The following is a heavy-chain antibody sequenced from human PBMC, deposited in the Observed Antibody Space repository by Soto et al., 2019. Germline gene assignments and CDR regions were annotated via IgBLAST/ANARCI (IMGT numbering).Heavy chain of an antibody. CDR2: IYYSGST. V-gene: IGHV4-31*03. D-gene: IGHD3-16*01. CDR1: GGSISSGGYY. Sequence: PSETLSLTCTVSGGSISSGGYYWSWIRQHPGKGLEWIGYIYYSGSTYYNPSLKSRVTISEDTSKNQFSLKLSSVTAADTAVYYCARVGGINWFDPWGQGTLVTVSS. J-gene: IGHJ5*02. CDR3: ARVGGINWFDP.